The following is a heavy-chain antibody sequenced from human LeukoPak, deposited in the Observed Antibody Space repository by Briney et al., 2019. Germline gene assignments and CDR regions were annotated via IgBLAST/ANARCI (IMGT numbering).Heavy chain of an antibody. CDR1: GGSISSYY. Sequence: SETLSLTCTVSGGSISSYYWSWIRQPPGKGLEWIGNIYYSGSTNYNPSLKSRVTISVDTSKNQFSLKLSSVTAADTAVYYCARDGEYCSGGSCYFKDDYYYYMDVWGKGTTVTVSS. J-gene: IGHJ6*03. D-gene: IGHD2-15*01. V-gene: IGHV4-59*01. CDR3: ARDGEYCSGGSCYFKDDYYYYMDV. CDR2: IYYSGST.